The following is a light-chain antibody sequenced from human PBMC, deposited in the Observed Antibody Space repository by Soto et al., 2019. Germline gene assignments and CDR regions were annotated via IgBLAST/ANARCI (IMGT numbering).Light chain of an antibody. CDR3: HQYNHFWT. V-gene: IGKV3-15*01. J-gene: IGKJ1*01. CDR2: GAA. CDR1: QSVSSSY. Sequence: EIVLTQSPGTLSLSPGERATLSCRASQSVSSSYLAWYQQTPGQAPRLLIYGAATRATGIPARFSGSGSGTEFTLTISSLQSGDFGLYYCHQYNHFWTFGRGTQV.